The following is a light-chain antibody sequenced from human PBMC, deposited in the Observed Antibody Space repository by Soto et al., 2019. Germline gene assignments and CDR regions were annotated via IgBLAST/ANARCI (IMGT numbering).Light chain of an antibody. J-gene: IGLJ2*01. Sequence: QSALTQPASVSGSPGQSITISCTGTSSDIGGYNHVSWYQQHPGKAPKLIIYDVSNRPSGVSDRFSGSKSANAASLTISGLQPEDEADYYCSSYTTSSTLPIFGGGTKVTVL. CDR3: SSYTTSSTLPI. V-gene: IGLV2-14*01. CDR1: SSDIGGYNH. CDR2: DVS.